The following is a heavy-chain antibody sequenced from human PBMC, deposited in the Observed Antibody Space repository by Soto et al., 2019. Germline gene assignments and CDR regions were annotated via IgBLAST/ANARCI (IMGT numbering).Heavy chain of an antibody. CDR2: INPSGGST. Sequence: ASVKVSCKASGYTFTSYYMHWVRQAPGQGLEWMGIINPSGGSTSYAQKFQGRVTMTRDTSTSTVYMELSSLRSEDTAVYYCAKDNRAPDYSNGEGYYYYGMDVWGQGTTVTVSS. CDR3: AKDNRAPDYSNGEGYYYYGMDV. V-gene: IGHV1-46*01. D-gene: IGHD4-4*01. CDR1: GYTFTSYY. J-gene: IGHJ6*02.